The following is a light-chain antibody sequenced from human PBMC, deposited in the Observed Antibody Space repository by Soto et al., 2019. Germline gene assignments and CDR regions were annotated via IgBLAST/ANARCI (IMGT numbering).Light chain of an antibody. CDR1: ETISTD. J-gene: IGKJ2*01. Sequence: DIQLTQSPSSLSASVGDRVSITCRASETISTDLNWYQQKPGKAPKVLIYAASTLKSGVPSRFSGSGSGTDFTFTIISLQPEDFAIYYCQQNCNTPPFTFGQGTKLEI. V-gene: IGKV1-39*01. CDR2: AAS. CDR3: QQNCNTPPFT.